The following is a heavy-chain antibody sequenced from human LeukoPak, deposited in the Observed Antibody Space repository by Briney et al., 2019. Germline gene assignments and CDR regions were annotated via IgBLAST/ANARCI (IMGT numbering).Heavy chain of an antibody. D-gene: IGHD6-13*01. CDR1: GFTFSYYA. V-gene: IGHV3-64*01. CDR3: GKEFSSGWFF. Sequence: GGSLRLSCVASGFTFSYYAMHWVRQAPGKGLEYVSTINNNGNSASYANSVKGRFTISRDNSKDTLYLQLSGLRAEDTAIYYCGKEFSSGWFFWGQGTLVSVSS. J-gene: IGHJ4*02. CDR2: INNNGNSA.